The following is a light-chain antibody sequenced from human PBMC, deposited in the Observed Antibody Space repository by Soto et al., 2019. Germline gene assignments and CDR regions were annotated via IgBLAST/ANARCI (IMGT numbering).Light chain of an antibody. CDR3: QQYNNWTPIT. J-gene: IGKJ5*01. Sequence: VVMPQSPATLSLSPGERATLSCRASQSVSSYLAWYQQKPGQAPRLLIYGASTRATGIPARFSGSGSGTEFTLTISSLQSEDFAVYYCQQYNNWTPITFGQGTRLEIK. V-gene: IGKV3-15*01. CDR1: QSVSSY. CDR2: GAS.